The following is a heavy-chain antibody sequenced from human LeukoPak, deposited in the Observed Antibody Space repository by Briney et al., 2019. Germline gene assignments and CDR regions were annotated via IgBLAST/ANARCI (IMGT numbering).Heavy chain of an antibody. CDR2: ISSSSSYI. CDR1: GFTFSSYW. Sequence: GGSLRLSCVASGFTFSSYWMNWVRQAPGKGLEWVSSISSSSSYIYYADSVKGRFTISRDNAKNSLYLQMNSLRAEDTAVYYCARDPTPIAADDAFDIWGQGTMVTVSS. CDR3: ARDPTPIAADDAFDI. D-gene: IGHD6-6*01. V-gene: IGHV3-21*01. J-gene: IGHJ3*02.